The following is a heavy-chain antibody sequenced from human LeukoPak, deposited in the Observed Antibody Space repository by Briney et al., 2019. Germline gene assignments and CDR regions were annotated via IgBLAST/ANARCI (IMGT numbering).Heavy chain of an antibody. CDR1: GFSFSTYS. V-gene: IGHV3-21*04. CDR3: AKDGTGALPHYYYMDV. CDR2: ITGSSSYI. Sequence: GGSLRLSCAASGFSFSTYSMNWVRQAPGKGLEWISSITGSSSYIYYADSVKGRFTISRDNAKNSLYLQMNSLRTEDTALYYCAKDGTGALPHYYYMDVWGKGTTVTVSS. D-gene: IGHD1-1*01. J-gene: IGHJ6*03.